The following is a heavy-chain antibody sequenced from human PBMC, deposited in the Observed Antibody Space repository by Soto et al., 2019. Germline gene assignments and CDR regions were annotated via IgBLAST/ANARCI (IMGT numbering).Heavy chain of an antibody. CDR3: ARFYSGSYYYFDY. Sequence: PWGSLRLSCAASGFTFSSYGMHWVRQAPGKGLEWVAVIWYDGTNKYYADSVKGRFTISRDNSKNTLFLQMNSLRAEDTAVYYCARFYSGSYYYFDYWGQGTLVTVSS. D-gene: IGHD1-26*01. CDR1: GFTFSSYG. J-gene: IGHJ4*02. V-gene: IGHV3-33*01. CDR2: IWYDGTNK.